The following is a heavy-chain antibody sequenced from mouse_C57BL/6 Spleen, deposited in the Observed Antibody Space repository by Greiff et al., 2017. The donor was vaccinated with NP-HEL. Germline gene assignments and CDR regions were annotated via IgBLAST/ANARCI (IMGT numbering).Heavy chain of an antibody. J-gene: IGHJ3*01. D-gene: IGHD3-2*02. V-gene: IGHV1-53*01. CDR1: GYTFTSYW. CDR3: ARWSSGYWFAY. Sequence: QVQLQQSGAELAKPGASVKLSCKASGYTFTSYWMHWVKQRPGQGLEWIGNINPSNGGTNYNEKFKSKATLTVDKSSSTAYMQLSSLTSEDSAVYYCARWSSGYWFAYWGQGTLVTVSA. CDR2: INPSNGGT.